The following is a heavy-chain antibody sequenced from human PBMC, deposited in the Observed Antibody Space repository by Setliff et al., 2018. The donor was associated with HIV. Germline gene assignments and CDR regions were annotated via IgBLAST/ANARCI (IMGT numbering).Heavy chain of an antibody. J-gene: IGHJ4*02. CDR1: GGSINTGHYY. D-gene: IGHD6-13*01. Sequence: PSETLSLTCTVSGGSINTGHYYWSWIRHHPGKGLEWIAYIYYTGNTYFNPSLKSRITISIDTSKNQFSLKLSSVTAADTAVYYCARDTRIAATGTYYFDYWGQGTLVTVSS. CDR2: IYYTGNT. V-gene: IGHV4-31*03. CDR3: ARDTRIAATGTYYFDY.